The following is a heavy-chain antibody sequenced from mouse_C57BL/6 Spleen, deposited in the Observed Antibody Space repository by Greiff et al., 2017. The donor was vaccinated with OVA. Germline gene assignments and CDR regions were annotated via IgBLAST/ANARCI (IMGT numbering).Heavy chain of an antibody. V-gene: IGHV5-6*01. J-gene: IGHJ2*01. D-gene: IGHD2-5*01. CDR1: GFTFSSYG. CDR3: ATSYYSNYPHFDY. Sequence: EVKLVESGGDLVKPGGSLKLSCAASGFTFSSYGMSWVRQTPDKRLAWVATISSGGSYTYYPDSVKGRFTISRDNAKNTLYLQMSSLKSEDTAMYYCATSYYSNYPHFDYWGQGTTLTVSS. CDR2: ISSGGSYT.